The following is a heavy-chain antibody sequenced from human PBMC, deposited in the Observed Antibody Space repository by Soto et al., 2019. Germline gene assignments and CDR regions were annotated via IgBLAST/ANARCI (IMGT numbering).Heavy chain of an antibody. CDR3: ARVPTYCGGDCYSGNNAFDI. CDR1: GGTFSSYA. V-gene: IGHV1-69*13. CDR2: IIPIFGTA. Sequence: GASVNVSCKASGGTFSSYAISWVRQAPGQGPEWMGGIIPIFGTANYAQKFQGRVTITADESTSTAYMELSSLRSEDTAVYYCARVPTYCGGDCYSGNNAFDIWGQGTMVTV. D-gene: IGHD2-21*02. J-gene: IGHJ3*02.